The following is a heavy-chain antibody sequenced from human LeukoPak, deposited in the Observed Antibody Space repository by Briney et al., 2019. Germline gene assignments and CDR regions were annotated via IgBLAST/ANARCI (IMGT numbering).Heavy chain of an antibody. V-gene: IGHV1-69*13. J-gene: IGHJ4*02. CDR3: ARSARITIFGVVITNLDFDY. Sequence: SVKVSCKASGCTFSSYAISWVRQAPGQGLEWMGGIIPIFGTANYAQKFQGRVTITADDSTSTAYMELSSLRSEDTAVYYCARSARITIFGVVITNLDFDYWGQGTLVTVSS. D-gene: IGHD3-3*01. CDR2: IIPIFGTA. CDR1: GCTFSSYA.